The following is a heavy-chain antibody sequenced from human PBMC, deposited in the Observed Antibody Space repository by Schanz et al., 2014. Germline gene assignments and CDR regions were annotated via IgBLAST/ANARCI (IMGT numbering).Heavy chain of an antibody. Sequence: EVQLAESGGGLVQPGGSLRLSCAASTFTFSSYAMSWVRQAPGKGLEWVSALSEGGGGTHYADSVRGRFTISSDSSKNTLYLQMNSLRAEDTAVYYCAKGRFGELSAFDIWGQGTMVTVSS. CDR1: TFTFSSYA. CDR2: LSEGGGGT. CDR3: AKGRFGELSAFDI. J-gene: IGHJ3*02. V-gene: IGHV3-23*04. D-gene: IGHD3-10*01.